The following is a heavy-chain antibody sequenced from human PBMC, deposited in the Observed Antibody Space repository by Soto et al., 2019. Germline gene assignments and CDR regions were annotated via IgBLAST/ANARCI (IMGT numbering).Heavy chain of an antibody. V-gene: IGHV1-2*02. CDR2: INPNSGGT. CDR1: GYTFTGYY. J-gene: IGHJ4*02. Sequence: ASVKVSCKASGYTFTGYYMHWVRQAPGQGLEWMGWINPNSGGTNYAQKFQGRVTMTRDTSISTAYMELSRLRSDDTAVYYGARDHRRVYWGSSGDSNWGQGTLLKVSA. D-gene: IGHD3-22*01. CDR3: ARDHRRVYWGSSGDSN.